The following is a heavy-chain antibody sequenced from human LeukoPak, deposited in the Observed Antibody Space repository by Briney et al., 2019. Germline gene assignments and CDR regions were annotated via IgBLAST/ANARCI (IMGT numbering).Heavy chain of an antibody. Sequence: GRSLRLSCAASGFTFSSYAMHWVRQAPGKGLEWVAVISYDGSNKYYADSVKGRFTISRDNSKNTLYLQMNSLRAEDTAVYYCASIAAAIGAFDIWGQGTMVTVSS. CDR3: ASIAAAIGAFDI. D-gene: IGHD6-13*01. CDR2: ISYDGSNK. CDR1: GFTFSSYA. J-gene: IGHJ3*02. V-gene: IGHV3-30-3*01.